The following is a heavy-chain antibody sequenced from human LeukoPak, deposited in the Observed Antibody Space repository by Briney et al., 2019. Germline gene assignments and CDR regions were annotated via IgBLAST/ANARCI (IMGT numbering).Heavy chain of an antibody. CDR2: ISGSGGST. D-gene: IGHD2-2*01. CDR3: AKSGCSNTSCSLSMDV. J-gene: IGHJ6*02. V-gene: IGHV3-23*01. CDR1: GFTFSSYA. Sequence: GALRLSCAASGFTFSSYAMSWVRQAPGKGLEWVLAISGSGGSTYYADSVKGRFTISRDNSKNTLYLQMNSLRAEDTAVYYCAKSGCSNTSCSLSMDVWGQGTTVTVSS.